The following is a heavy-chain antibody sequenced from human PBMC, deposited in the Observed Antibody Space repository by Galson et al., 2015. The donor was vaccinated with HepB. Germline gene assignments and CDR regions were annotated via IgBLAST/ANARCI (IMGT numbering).Heavy chain of an antibody. Sequence: SLRLSCAASGFTFSSYAMSWVRQAPGKGLEWVSAISGSGGSTYYADSVKGRFTISRDNSKNTLYLQMNSLRAEDTAVYYCAKDSSSITMVRGAFWAPSFDPWGQGTLVTVSS. CDR1: GFTFSSYA. D-gene: IGHD3-10*01. V-gene: IGHV3-23*01. J-gene: IGHJ5*02. CDR3: AKDSSSITMVRGAFWAPSFDP. CDR2: ISGSGGST.